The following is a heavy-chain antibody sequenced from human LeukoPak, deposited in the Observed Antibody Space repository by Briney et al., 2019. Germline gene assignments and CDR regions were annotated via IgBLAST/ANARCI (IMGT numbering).Heavy chain of an antibody. CDR3: ARASNDY. J-gene: IGHJ4*02. V-gene: IGHV3-21*01. Sequence: PGGSLRLSCAASGFTFSSYSMNWVRQAPGKGLEWVSSISSSSSYVYHADSVKGRFTISRDNAKNSLYLQMNSLRAEDTAVYYCARASNDYWGQGTLVTVSS. CDR1: GFTFSSYS. CDR2: ISSSSSYV.